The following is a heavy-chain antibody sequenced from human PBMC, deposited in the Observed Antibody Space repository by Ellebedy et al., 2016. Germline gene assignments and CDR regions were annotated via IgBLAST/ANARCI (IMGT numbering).Heavy chain of an antibody. Sequence: GESLKISXAASGFTFSSYGMHWVRQAPGKGLEWVAVIWYDGSSTDYADSVEGRFTISRDNSKNTLYLQMNSLRAEDTAVYYCAKQVRVVPAANYMDVWGKGTTVTVSS. CDR2: IWYDGSST. D-gene: IGHD2-2*01. CDR3: AKQVRVVPAANYMDV. CDR1: GFTFSSYG. J-gene: IGHJ6*03. V-gene: IGHV3-33*06.